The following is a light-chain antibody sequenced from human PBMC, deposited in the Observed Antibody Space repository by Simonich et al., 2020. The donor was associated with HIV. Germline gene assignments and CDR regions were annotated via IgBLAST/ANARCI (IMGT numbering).Light chain of an antibody. CDR1: QRVLYSSNNKNY. CDR2: WAS. Sequence: DIVMTQSPDSLVVSLGERATINCKSSQRVLYSSNNKNYLAWYQQKPGQPPNLLIYWASTRESGVPDRFSGSGSGTDFTLTSSSLQAEDVAVYYCQQYYSTPLTFGPGTKVEIK. J-gene: IGKJ3*01. V-gene: IGKV4-1*01. CDR3: QQYYSTPLT.